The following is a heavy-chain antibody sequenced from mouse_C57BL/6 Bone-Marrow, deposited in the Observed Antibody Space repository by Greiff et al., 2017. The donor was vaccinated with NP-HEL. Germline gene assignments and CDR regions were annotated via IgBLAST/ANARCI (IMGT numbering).Heavy chain of an antibody. J-gene: IGHJ4*01. V-gene: IGHV14-4*01. CDR3: TTGGSSPYAMDY. Sequence: VQLQQSGAELVRPGASVKLSCTVSGFNIKDDYMHWVKQRPEQGLEWIGWIDLENGATAYASKFQGKATITADTSSNTAYLQLSSLTSEDTAVYYCTTGGSSPYAMDYWGQGTSVTVSS. CDR1: GFNIKDDY. D-gene: IGHD1-1*01. CDR2: IDLENGAT.